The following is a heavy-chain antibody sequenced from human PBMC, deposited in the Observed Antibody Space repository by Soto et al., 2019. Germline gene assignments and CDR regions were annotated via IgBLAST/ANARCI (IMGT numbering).Heavy chain of an antibody. CDR2: IYHSGST. CDR1: GGSISSSNW. CDR3: AKGRPAYSRVFDY. J-gene: IGHJ4*02. D-gene: IGHD6-13*01. Sequence: PSETLSLTCAVSGGSISSSNWWSWVRQPPGKGLEWIGEIYHSGSTNYNPSLKSRVTISVDKSKNQFSLKLSSVTAADTAVYYCAKGRPAYSRVFDYWGQGTLVTVSS. V-gene: IGHV4-4*02.